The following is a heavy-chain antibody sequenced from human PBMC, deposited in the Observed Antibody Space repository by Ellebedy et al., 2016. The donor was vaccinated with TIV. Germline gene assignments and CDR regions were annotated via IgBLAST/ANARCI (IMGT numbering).Heavy chain of an antibody. CDR2: IKQDGSER. D-gene: IGHD2-2*01. Sequence: GESLKISCAASGFSFSSYAMSWVRQAPGKGLEWVANIKQDGSERNYVDSVKGRFTISRDNAKNSLFLQMNGLRAEDTAVYYCARDFNAPGPDRDYWGQGTLVTVSS. V-gene: IGHV3-7*01. J-gene: IGHJ4*02. CDR3: ARDFNAPGPDRDY. CDR1: GFSFSSYA.